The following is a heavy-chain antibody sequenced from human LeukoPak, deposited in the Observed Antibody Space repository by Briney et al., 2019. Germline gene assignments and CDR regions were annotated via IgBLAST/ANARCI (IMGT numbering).Heavy chain of an antibody. J-gene: IGHJ6*02. CDR3: ARDDIVVVPAAIGDYYGMDV. CDR1: GGSISSDY. D-gene: IGHD2-2*02. Sequence: SETLSLTCTVSGGSISSDYWSWIRQPAGKGLEWIGRIYTSGSTNYNPSLKSRVTMSVDTSKNQFSLKLSSVTAADTAVYYCARDDIVVVPAAIGDYYGMDVWGQGTTVTVSS. V-gene: IGHV4-4*07. CDR2: IYTSGST.